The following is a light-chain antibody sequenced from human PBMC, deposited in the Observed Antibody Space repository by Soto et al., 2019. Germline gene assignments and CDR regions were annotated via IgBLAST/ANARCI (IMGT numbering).Light chain of an antibody. CDR1: QSIGVW. V-gene: IGKV1-5*03. Sequence: DIQMTQSPSTLSASVGDRVTITCRASQSIGVWLAWYQQKPGTAPKLLIYKTSTLDSGVPLRFSGSGSEKEFTLTISSLQPDDFATYYCQQYINYFRTFGQGTKVEIK. J-gene: IGKJ1*01. CDR3: QQYINYFRT. CDR2: KTS.